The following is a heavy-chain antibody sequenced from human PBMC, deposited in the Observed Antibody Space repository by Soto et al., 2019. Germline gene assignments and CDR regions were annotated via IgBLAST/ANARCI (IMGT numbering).Heavy chain of an antibody. V-gene: IGHV4-59*01. J-gene: IGHJ4*02. CDR3: ARSREMYYYDSSGYYAH. CDR1: GDAISTSYY. D-gene: IGHD3-22*01. CDR2: VSFSGRT. Sequence: SETRSLTCTVSGDAISTSYYWNWIRQSPGKELEWIGYVSFSGRTSYNPSLKSRVTISVDTSKNQLSLKLSSVTAADTAVYYCARSREMYYYDSSGYYAHWGQGTLVTVSS.